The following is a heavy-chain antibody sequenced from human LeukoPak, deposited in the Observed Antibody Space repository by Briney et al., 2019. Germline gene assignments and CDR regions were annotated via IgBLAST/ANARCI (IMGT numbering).Heavy chain of an antibody. V-gene: IGHV1-46*01. CDR3: ARDSRPQKITMVRGVIDY. D-gene: IGHD3-10*01. J-gene: IGHJ4*02. CDR1: GYTFTGYY. CDR2: INPSGGST. Sequence: GASVKVSCKASGYTFTGYYMHWVRQAPGQGLEWMGIINPSGGSTSYAQKFQGRVTMTRDTSTSTVYMELSSLRSEDTGVYYCARDSRPQKITMVRGVIDYWGQGTLVTVSS.